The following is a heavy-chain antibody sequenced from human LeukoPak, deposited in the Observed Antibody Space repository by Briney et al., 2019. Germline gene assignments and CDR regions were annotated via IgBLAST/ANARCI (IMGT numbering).Heavy chain of an antibody. CDR1: GFTFSRNT. CDR3: ARQVVVVAALFDY. V-gene: IGHV3-21*01. J-gene: IGHJ4*02. Sequence: GGSLRLSCAASGFTFSRNTMNWVRQAPGKGLEWVSYITSSSSYIYYADSVKGRFTISRDNAKNSLYLQMNSLRAEDTAVYYCARQVVVVAALFDYWGQGTLVTVSS. CDR2: ITSSSSYI. D-gene: IGHD2-15*01.